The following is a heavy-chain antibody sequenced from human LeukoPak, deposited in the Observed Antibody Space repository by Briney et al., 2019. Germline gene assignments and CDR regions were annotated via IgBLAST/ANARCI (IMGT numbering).Heavy chain of an antibody. CDR2: IYCSGSP. V-gene: IGHV4-59*01. J-gene: IGHJ3*02. CDR3: AKSNRYCDSASCYEAFDI. CDR1: GASISIYS. D-gene: IGHD2-2*01. Sequence: PSETLSPTCTVSGASISIYSWSWIRQPPGQGLEWIGYIYCSGSPNYNPSLKSRVTMSVDASKNQFSLKVSSVIAADTAVYYCAKSNRYCDSASCYEAFDIWGQGTMVTVSS.